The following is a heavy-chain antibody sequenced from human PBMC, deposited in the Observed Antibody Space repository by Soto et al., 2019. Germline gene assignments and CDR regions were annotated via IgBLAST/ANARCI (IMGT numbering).Heavy chain of an antibody. D-gene: IGHD6-19*01. CDR1: GFTFSDYA. V-gene: IGHV3-30*18. Sequence: VQLVESGGGVVQPGRSLRLSCAASGFTFSDYAMHWVRQAPGKGLEWVAVVSHDGRNKHYAESVKGRFTISRDRSKNTVSLEMTSLRAEDTAVYYCAKGGRQWLVTSDFNYWGQGALVTVSS. CDR3: AKGGRQWLVTSDFNY. CDR2: VSHDGRNK. J-gene: IGHJ4*02.